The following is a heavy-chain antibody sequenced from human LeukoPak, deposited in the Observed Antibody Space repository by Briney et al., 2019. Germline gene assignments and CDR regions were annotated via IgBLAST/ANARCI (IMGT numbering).Heavy chain of an antibody. D-gene: IGHD2-2*01. CDR1: GYTFTSYA. V-gene: IGHV1-69*13. CDR2: IIPIFGTA. J-gene: IGHJ4*02. CDR3: ASPTPRVVVVPAALDY. Sequence: SVKVSCKASGYTFTSYAISWVRQAPGQGLEWMGGIIPIFGTANYAQKFQGRVTITADESTSTAYMELSSLRSEDTAVYYCASPTPRVVVVPAALDYWGQGTLVTVSS.